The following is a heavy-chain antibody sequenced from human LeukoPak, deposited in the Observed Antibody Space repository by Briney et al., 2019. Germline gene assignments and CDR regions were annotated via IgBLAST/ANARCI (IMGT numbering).Heavy chain of an antibody. Sequence: GGSLRLSCTASGFTFGDYAMTWVRQAPGKGLEWVSSISSSSSYIYYADSVRGRFTISRDNAKNSLYLQMNSLRAEDTAVYYCARRSGIAVAGAFDYWGQGTLVTVSS. CDR2: ISSSSSYI. J-gene: IGHJ4*02. D-gene: IGHD6-19*01. CDR3: ARRSGIAVAGAFDY. V-gene: IGHV3-21*04. CDR1: GFTFGDYA.